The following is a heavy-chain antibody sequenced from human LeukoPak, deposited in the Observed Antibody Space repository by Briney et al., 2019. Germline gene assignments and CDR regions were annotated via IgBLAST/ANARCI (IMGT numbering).Heavy chain of an antibody. V-gene: IGHV4-39*07. CDR3: ARDAPDSSSWYAYDP. J-gene: IGHJ5*02. CDR2: IYYSGST. Sequence: SETLSLTCTVSGGSISSSSYYWGWIRQPPGKGLEWIGSIYYSGSTYYNPSLKSRVTISVDTSKNQFSLKLSSVTAADTAVYYCARDAPDSSSWYAYDPWGQGTLVTVSS. CDR1: GGSISSSSYY. D-gene: IGHD6-13*01.